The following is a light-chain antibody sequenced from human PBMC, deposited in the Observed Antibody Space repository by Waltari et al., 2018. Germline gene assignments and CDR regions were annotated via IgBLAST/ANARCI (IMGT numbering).Light chain of an antibody. CDR2: TAS. J-gene: IGKJ1*01. CDR3: QQTYSTIWT. Sequence: DIQMTQSPSSLSASVGDRVTITCRASQSIATYLNWYQKKPGTAPKLLVYTASSLQSGVPSRFSGSGAGTDFSLTINSLQPDDFATYYCQQTYSTIWTFGQGTKVEMK. V-gene: IGKV1-39*01. CDR1: QSIATY.